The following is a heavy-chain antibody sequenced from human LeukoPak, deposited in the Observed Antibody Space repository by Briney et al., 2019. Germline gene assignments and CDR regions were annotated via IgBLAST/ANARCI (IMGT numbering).Heavy chain of an antibody. J-gene: IGHJ4*02. V-gene: IGHV7-4-1*02. D-gene: IGHD6-13*01. CDR2: INTNTGNP. CDR1: GYTFTSYA. CDR3: ARRGEEIAAAGSRRTDFDY. Sequence: GASVKVSCKASGYTFTSYAMNWVRQAPGQGLEWMGWINTNTGNPTYAQGFTGRFVFSLDTSVSTAYLQISSLKAEDIAVYYCARRGEEIAAAGSRRTDFDYWGQGTLVTVSS.